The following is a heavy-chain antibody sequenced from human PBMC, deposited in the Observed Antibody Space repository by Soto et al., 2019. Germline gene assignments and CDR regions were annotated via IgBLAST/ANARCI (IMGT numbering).Heavy chain of an antibody. J-gene: IGHJ6*02. Sequence: GASRTLCWRGSGYSFTSYWVGWVRPLPGKGLEWMGIIYLGDSDTRYSPSFQGQVTISADKSISTAYLQWSSLRASDTAMYYCARQFITMVRGVIIPADTPSYYYGMDVWGQGTTVTVSS. CDR3: ARQFITMVRGVIIPADTPSYYYGMDV. CDR2: IYLGDSDT. D-gene: IGHD3-10*01. CDR1: GYSFTSYW. V-gene: IGHV5-51*01.